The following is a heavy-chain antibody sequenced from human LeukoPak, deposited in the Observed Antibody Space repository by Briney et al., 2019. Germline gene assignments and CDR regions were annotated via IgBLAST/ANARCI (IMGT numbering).Heavy chain of an antibody. V-gene: IGHV4-4*07. CDR1: GDSISNYY. J-gene: IGHJ4*02. CDR2: ISTSGST. Sequence: SETLSLTCTVSGDSISNYYWTWIRQPAGKGLEWIGRISTSGSTNQNPSLKSRVTMSVDTSKNQFSLNLTSVTAAGTAVYYCAREARDYGDSRYLDYWGQGTLVTVSS. D-gene: IGHD4-17*01. CDR3: AREARDYGDSRYLDY.